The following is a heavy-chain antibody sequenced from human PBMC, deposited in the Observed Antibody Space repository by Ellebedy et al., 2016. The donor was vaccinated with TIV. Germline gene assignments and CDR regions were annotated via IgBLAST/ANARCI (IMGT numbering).Heavy chain of an antibody. Sequence: MPSETLSLTCTVSGGSIRSGGYYWGWIRQPPGKGLEWLGSIHSSGSTHYSPSLKGRVTISVDTSKSQFSLKVTSVTAADTAVYYCMRQTGPPLEYSSSYVAHWGQGTLVTVSS. CDR3: MRQTGPPLEYSSSYVAH. CDR1: GGSIRSGGYY. CDR2: IHSSGST. J-gene: IGHJ5*02. V-gene: IGHV4-39*01. D-gene: IGHD6-6*01.